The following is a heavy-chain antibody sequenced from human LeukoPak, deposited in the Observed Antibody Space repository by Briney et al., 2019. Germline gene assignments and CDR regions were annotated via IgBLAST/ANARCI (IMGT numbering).Heavy chain of an antibody. CDR2: ISSSSSYI. Sequence: GGSLRLSCAASGFTFSSYSMNWVRQAPGKGLEWVSSISSSSSYIYYADSVKGRFTISRDNAMNSLYLQMNSLRAEDTAVYYCAGDSGWGSSNWFDPWGQGTLVTVSS. CDR3: AGDSGWGSSNWFDP. CDR1: GFTFSSYS. V-gene: IGHV3-21*01. D-gene: IGHD3-16*01. J-gene: IGHJ5*02.